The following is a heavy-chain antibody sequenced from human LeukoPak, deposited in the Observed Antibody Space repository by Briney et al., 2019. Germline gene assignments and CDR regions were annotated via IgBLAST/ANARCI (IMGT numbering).Heavy chain of an antibody. D-gene: IGHD3-22*01. V-gene: IGHV3-7*01. CDR1: GFTFSSYW. CDR3: ARDYYDSRFDY. CDR2: IKQDGSEK. J-gene: IGHJ4*02. Sequence: GGSLRLSCAASGFTFSSYWMSWVRQAPGKGLEWVANIKQDGSEKYYVDSVKDRFTISRDNAKNSLYLQMNSLRAEDTAVYYCARDYYDSRFDYWGQGTLVTVSS.